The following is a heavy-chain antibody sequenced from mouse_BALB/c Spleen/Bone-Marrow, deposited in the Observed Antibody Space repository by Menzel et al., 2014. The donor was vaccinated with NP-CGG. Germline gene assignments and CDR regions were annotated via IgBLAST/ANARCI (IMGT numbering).Heavy chain of an antibody. CDR3: ARSGYRRTPDAQDH. J-gene: IGHJ4*01. V-gene: IGHV5-17*02. CDR1: GFTFSSFG. CDR2: IRGGSGTI. Sequence: EVKLVESGGGLVRPGGSRKLSCAASGFTFSSFGMHWVRPVPAKGLEWVASIRGGSGTIYYADTVKGRFTISRDTPKSTLCLQMTSLRSEDTAMYYCARSGYRRTPDAQDHGGQGTSVTISS. D-gene: IGHD3-1*01.